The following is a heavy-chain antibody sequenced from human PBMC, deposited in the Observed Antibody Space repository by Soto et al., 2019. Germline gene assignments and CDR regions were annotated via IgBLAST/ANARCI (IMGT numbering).Heavy chain of an antibody. V-gene: IGHV3-72*01. J-gene: IGHJ4*02. CDR1: GFTFSGHY. CDR2: IRNKPNGHTT. CDR3: STTVITAPLFEY. D-gene: IGHD3-16*01. Sequence: EVQLVESGGGLVQPGGSLRLSCAGSGFTFSGHYMDWVRQAPGKGLEWLGRIRNKPNGHTTEYAASVKGRFTISRDDSKNSVYLQMNSLKSEDTAAYYCSTTVITAPLFEYWGQGTLVTVSS.